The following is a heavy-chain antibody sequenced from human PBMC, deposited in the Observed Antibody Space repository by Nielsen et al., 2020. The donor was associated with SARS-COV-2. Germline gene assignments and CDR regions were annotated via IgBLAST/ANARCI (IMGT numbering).Heavy chain of an antibody. Sequence: GESLKISCAASGFTFSNYDMHWVRQAPGKGLEWVAVISYDGSNKYYADSVKGRFTVSRDNSKNTLYLQMNSLRAEDTAVYYCATRDGYKDFDYWGQGTLVTVSS. CDR1: GFTFSNYD. J-gene: IGHJ4*02. V-gene: IGHV3-30*03. CDR3: ATRDGYKDFDY. D-gene: IGHD5-24*01. CDR2: ISYDGSNK.